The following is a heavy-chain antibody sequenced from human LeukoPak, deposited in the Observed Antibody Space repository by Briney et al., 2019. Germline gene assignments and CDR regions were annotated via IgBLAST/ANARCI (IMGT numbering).Heavy chain of an antibody. CDR2: ISSSSSTI. J-gene: IGHJ4*02. Sequence: TGGSLRLSCAASGFTFSSYSMNWVRQAPGKGLEWVSYISSSSSTIYYADSVKGRFTISRDNAKNSLYLQMNSLRAEDTAVYYCARAEGDYYDILTGYSPGPFDYWGQGTLVTVSS. CDR1: GFTFSSYS. V-gene: IGHV3-48*01. CDR3: ARAEGDYYDILTGYSPGPFDY. D-gene: IGHD3-9*01.